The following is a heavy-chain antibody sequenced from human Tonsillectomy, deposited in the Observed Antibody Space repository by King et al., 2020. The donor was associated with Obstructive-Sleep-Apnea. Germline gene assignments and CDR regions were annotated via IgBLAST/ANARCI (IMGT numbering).Heavy chain of an antibody. D-gene: IGHD4-17*01. Sequence: VQMGESGGGGVQPGKNLRLEWAASGFSGNTYGMHWGRQSPGKGLEWGAGLWHDGSNKYYADSAKGRFSVSRGNSRNTLYLQMNSLRLEDTALYYCARDRDYGDYGGKYFFGMEVWGQGTTVTVSS. J-gene: IGHJ6*02. CDR1: GFSGNTYG. V-gene: IGHV3-33*01. CDR3: ARDRDYGDYGGKYFFGMEV. CDR2: LWHDGSNK.